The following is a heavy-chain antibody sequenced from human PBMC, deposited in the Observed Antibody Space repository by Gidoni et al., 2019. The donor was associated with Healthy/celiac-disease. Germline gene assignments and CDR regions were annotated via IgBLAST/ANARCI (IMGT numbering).Heavy chain of an antibody. J-gene: IGHJ1*01. D-gene: IGHD6-19*01. CDR2: ISYDGSNK. CDR3: ARDKFGIAVAGLLGYFQH. Sequence: QVQLVESGGGVVQPGRSLRLSCAASGFTFSSYAMHWVRQAPGKGLEWVAVISYDGSNKYYADSVKGRFTISRDNSKNTLYLQMNSLRAEDTAVYYCARDKFGIAVAGLLGYFQHWGQGTLVTVSS. V-gene: IGHV3-30-3*01. CDR1: GFTFSSYA.